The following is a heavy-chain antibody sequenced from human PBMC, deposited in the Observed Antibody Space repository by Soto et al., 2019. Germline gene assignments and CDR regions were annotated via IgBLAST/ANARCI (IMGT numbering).Heavy chain of an antibody. CDR2: ISGSAGTT. V-gene: IGHV3-23*01. Sequence: EVQLLESGGGLVQPWGSLRLSCAASGFSIGGYAMNWVRQAPEKGLEWVSAISGSAGTTYYADSVKGRFTVSRDNSKNTLYLQMNSLRANDTAVYYCANYFGPGLGRFDYWGPGTLVTVSS. CDR1: GFSIGGYA. J-gene: IGHJ4*02. CDR3: ANYFGPGLGRFDY. D-gene: IGHD1-1*01.